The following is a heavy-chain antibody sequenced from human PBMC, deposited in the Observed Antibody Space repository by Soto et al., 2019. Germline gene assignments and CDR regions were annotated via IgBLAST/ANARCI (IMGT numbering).Heavy chain of an antibody. CDR1: GYNFNQYY. Sequence: QVQLMQSGAGVRKPGASVRLSCETSGYNFNQYYLHWVRQAPGQGLDWMGIINLRGGTTEYAHKFRGRVTVNGDTSTSTAYIEMRSLRSEDTAIYFCARGPDDSDVPRWDYWGQGTLVTVSS. CDR3: ARGPDDSDVPRWDY. V-gene: IGHV1-46*02. CDR2: INLRGGTT. J-gene: IGHJ4*02. D-gene: IGHD4-17*01.